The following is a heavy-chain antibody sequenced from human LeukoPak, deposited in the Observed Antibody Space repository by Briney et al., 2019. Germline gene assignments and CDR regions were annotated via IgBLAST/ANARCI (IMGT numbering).Heavy chain of an antibody. J-gene: IGHJ4*02. D-gene: IGHD3-10*01. CDR2: VHNTGST. Sequence: GSLRLSCAASGFIFSSYAMSWVRQPPGKGLEWIGTVHNTGSTYYNPSLKSRLTISTDTSKSQFSLKLNSVTAADTAVYYCATIGLWFRLIDYWGQGALVTVSS. CDR1: GFIFSSYA. V-gene: IGHV4-39*01. CDR3: ATIGLWFRLIDY.